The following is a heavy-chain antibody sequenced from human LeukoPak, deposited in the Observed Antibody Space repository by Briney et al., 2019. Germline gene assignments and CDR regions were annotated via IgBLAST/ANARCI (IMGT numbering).Heavy chain of an antibody. Sequence: GGSLRLSCTASGFTFGDYAMSWVRQAPGKGLEWVGFIRSKAYGGTTEYAAPVKGRFTISRDDSKSIAYLQMNSLKTEDTAVYYCTRTPWGYQLSNPLYYFDYWGQGTLVTVSS. CDR2: IRSKAYGGTT. J-gene: IGHJ4*02. CDR3: TRTPWGYQLSNPLYYFDY. D-gene: IGHD2-2*01. CDR1: GFTFGDYA. V-gene: IGHV3-49*04.